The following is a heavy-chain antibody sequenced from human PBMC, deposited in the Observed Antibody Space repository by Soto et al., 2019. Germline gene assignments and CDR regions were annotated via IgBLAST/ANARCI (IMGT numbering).Heavy chain of an antibody. CDR3: ARAYNFGVVMIRQEHYYLNV. CDR1: GYTFTSYD. CDR2: MNPNSGNT. Sequence: ASVKVSCKASGYTFTSYDINWVRQATGQGLEWMGWMNPNSGNTGYAQKFQGRVTMTRNTSISTAYMELSSLRSEDTAVYYCARAYNFGVVMIRQEHYYLNVCGKRTMVTVSS. D-gene: IGHD3-3*01. V-gene: IGHV1-8*02. J-gene: IGHJ6*04.